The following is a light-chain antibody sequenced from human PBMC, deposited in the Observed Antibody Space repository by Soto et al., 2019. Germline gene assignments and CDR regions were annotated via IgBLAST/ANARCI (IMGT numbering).Light chain of an antibody. CDR2: GAS. CDR1: QSVSSRN. Sequence: EIVLTQSPPTLSLSPRKRSTISCRASQSVSSRNLAWYQQKPGQAPRLLIYGASSRATGIPDRFSCSGSVTDFTLTINRLEPEDFAVFYCQQYSDLPYTFGQGTKLEVK. CDR3: QQYSDLPYT. J-gene: IGKJ2*01. V-gene: IGKV3-20*01.